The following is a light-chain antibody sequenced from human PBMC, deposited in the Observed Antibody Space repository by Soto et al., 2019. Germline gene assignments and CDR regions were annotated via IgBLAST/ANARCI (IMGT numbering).Light chain of an antibody. V-gene: IGKV1-5*01. CDR3: QQYDSYSWT. J-gene: IGKJ1*01. CDR2: DVS. Sequence: DIQMTQSPSTLSASVGERVTITCRASQRVSNWLAWYQQKPGKAPNLLIYDVSSLESGVPSRFSGSGSGTEFILTISSLQPDDFATYYCQQYDSYSWTFGQGTKVEMK. CDR1: QRVSNW.